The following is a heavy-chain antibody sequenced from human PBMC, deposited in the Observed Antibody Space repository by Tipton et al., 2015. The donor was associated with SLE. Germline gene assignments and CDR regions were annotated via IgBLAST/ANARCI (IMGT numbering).Heavy chain of an antibody. J-gene: IGHJ4*02. CDR3: AREVNWGIDY. D-gene: IGHD7-27*01. Sequence: TLSLTCTVSGGSISSYYWSWIRQPAGKGLEWIGRIYTSGSTNYSPSLKSRVTISLDGAKNEFSLKLTSVTAADTAVYYCAREVNWGIDYWGQGTVVTVSS. CDR1: GGSISSYY. CDR2: IYTSGST. V-gene: IGHV4-4*07.